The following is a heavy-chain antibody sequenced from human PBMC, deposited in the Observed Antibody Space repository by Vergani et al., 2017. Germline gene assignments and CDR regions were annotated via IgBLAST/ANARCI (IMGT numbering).Heavy chain of an antibody. V-gene: IGHV3-48*04. D-gene: IGHD6-19*01. J-gene: IGHJ4*02. Sequence: EVQLVESGGGLVQPGGSLRLSCAASGFTFSSYSMNWVRQSPGKGLEWVSYISSSSSTIYYSDSVKGRFTISRDNAKNSLYLQMNSLRADDTAVYYCARVGYSSGNWGQGTRVTVSS. CDR1: GFTFSSYS. CDR2: ISSSSSTI. CDR3: ARVGYSSGN.